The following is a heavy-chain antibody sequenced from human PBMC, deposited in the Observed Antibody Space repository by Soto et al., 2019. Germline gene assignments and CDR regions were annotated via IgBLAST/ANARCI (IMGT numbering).Heavy chain of an antibody. J-gene: IGHJ6*02. Sequence: QVQLQESGPGLVKPSGTLSLTCAVSGGSISSSNWWCWVRQPPGKGVGWIGEIYHGGSTNYNPSLKWRLTISVDESKKHFSLKLSSVTAADTAVYYCARDNRYYDSSGPSEPDYYYDYGMDVWGQGTTVTVSS. CDR1: GGSISSSNW. V-gene: IGHV4-4*02. CDR3: ARDNRYYDSSGPSEPDYYYDYGMDV. CDR2: IYHGGST. D-gene: IGHD3-22*01.